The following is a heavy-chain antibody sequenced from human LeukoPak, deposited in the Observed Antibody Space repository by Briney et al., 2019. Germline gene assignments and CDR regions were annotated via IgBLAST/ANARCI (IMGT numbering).Heavy chain of an antibody. J-gene: IGHJ3*02. D-gene: IGHD3-10*01. CDR1: GGTFSSYA. CDR2: ISAYNGNT. CDR3: ARASHLLWFGKTSNI. Sequence: ASVKVSCKASGGTFSSYAISWVRQAPGQGLEWMGWISAYNGNTNYAQKLQGRVTMTTDTSTGTAYMELRSLRSDDTAVYYCARASHLLWFGKTSNIRGQGTMVTVSS. V-gene: IGHV1-18*01.